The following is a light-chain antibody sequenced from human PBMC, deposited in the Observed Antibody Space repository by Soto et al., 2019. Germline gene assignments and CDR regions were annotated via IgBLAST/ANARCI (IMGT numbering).Light chain of an antibody. CDR1: NSDVGSYNL. CDR2: EVT. J-gene: IGLJ1*01. Sequence: QSVLTQPASASGSPRQSITISCTGTNSDVGSYNLVSWFQQHPGKAPKLVIYEVTKRPSGVSDRFSGSKSGNTASLTISGLQAEDEADYYCFSYAGDSVYVFGTGTKLTVL. V-gene: IGLV2-23*02. CDR3: FSYAGDSVYV.